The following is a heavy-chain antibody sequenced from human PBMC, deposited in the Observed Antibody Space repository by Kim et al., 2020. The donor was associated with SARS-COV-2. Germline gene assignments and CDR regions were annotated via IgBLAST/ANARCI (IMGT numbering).Heavy chain of an antibody. Sequence: NYNPSLKSRVTISVDTSKNQFSLKLSSVTAADTAVYYCARGGQPLSFFDYWGQGTLVTVSS. CDR3: ARGGQPLSFFDY. J-gene: IGHJ4*02. V-gene: IGHV4-59*09.